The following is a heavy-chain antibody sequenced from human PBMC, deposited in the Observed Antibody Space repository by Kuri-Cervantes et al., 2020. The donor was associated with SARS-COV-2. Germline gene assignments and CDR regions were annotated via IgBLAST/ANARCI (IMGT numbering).Heavy chain of an antibody. CDR3: ARATSFTSIYYYFDS. CDR2: TYYRSKWYN. J-gene: IGHJ4*02. D-gene: IGHD2-2*01. Sequence: SCAISGDSVSSNSAAWNWIRQSPSRGLEWLGRTYYRSKWYNDYAVSVKSRITINPDTSKNQFSLQLSSVTAADTAVYYCARATSFTSIYYYFDSWGQGNLVTVSS. V-gene: IGHV6-1*01. CDR1: GDSVSSNSAA.